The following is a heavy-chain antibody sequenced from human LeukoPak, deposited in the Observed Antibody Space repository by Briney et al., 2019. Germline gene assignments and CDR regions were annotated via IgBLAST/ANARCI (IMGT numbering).Heavy chain of an antibody. CDR3: ARETVVPAAERGYYYYYGLDV. D-gene: IGHD2-2*01. CDR2: INWNGGST. V-gene: IGHV3-20*04. Sequence: GGSLRLSCAASGFTFDDYGMSWVRQAPGKGLEWVSGINWNGGSTGYADSVKGRFTISRDNAKNSLCLQMNSLRAEDTAVYYCARETVVPAAERGYYYYYGLDVWGQGTTVTVSS. J-gene: IGHJ6*02. CDR1: GFTFDDYG.